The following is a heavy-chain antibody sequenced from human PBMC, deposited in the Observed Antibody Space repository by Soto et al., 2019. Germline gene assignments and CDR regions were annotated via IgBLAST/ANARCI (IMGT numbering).Heavy chain of an antibody. D-gene: IGHD5-12*01. J-gene: IGHJ5*02. CDR3: ARTAYSGYDDVNWFDP. CDR1: GYTFTSYG. Sequence: QVQLVQSGAEVKKPGASVKVSCKASGYTFTSYGISWVRQAPGQGLEWMGWISAYNGNTNYAQKLQGRVTMTTDTATSTAYMELRSLRSDDTAVYYCARTAYSGYDDVNWFDPWGQGTLVTVSS. V-gene: IGHV1-18*01. CDR2: ISAYNGNT.